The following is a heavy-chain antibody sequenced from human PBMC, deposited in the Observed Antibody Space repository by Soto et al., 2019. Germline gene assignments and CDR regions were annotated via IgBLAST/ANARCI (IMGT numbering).Heavy chain of an antibody. V-gene: IGHV1-69*13. Sequence: ASVKVSCKASGGTFSSYAISWVRQAPGQGLEWMGGIIPIFGTANYAQKFQGRVTITADESTSTAYMELSSLRSEDTAVYYCAREVTRGIAAAGTFYWGQGTLVTVSS. J-gene: IGHJ4*02. CDR3: AREVTRGIAAAGTFY. CDR2: IIPIFGTA. CDR1: GGTFSSYA. D-gene: IGHD6-13*01.